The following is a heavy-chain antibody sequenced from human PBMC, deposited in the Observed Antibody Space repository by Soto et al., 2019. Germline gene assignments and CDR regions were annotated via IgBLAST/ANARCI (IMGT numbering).Heavy chain of an antibody. D-gene: IGHD5-18*01. CDR1: GYTFTSYG. CDR3: ARVFSLTHQTAMVNWFDP. Sequence: ASVKVSCKASGYTFTSYGISWVRQAPGQGLEWMGWISAYNGNTNYAQKLQGRVTMTTDTSTSTAYMELRSLRSDDTAVYYCARVFSLTHQTAMVNWFDPWGQGTLVTVSS. CDR2: ISAYNGNT. V-gene: IGHV1-18*01. J-gene: IGHJ5*02.